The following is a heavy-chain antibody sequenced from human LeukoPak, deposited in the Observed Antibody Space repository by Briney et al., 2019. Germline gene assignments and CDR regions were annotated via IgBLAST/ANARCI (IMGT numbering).Heavy chain of an antibody. Sequence: PGRSLRLSCAASGFTFSSYGMHWVRQAPGKGLEWVAVISYDGSNKYYADSVKGRFTISRDNSKNTLYLQMNSLRAEDTAVYYCARNVRLGSGELSFAPFKNWFDPWGQGTLVTASS. D-gene: IGHD3-16*02. V-gene: IGHV3-30*03. J-gene: IGHJ5*02. CDR1: GFTFSSYG. CDR3: ARNVRLGSGELSFAPFKNWFDP. CDR2: ISYDGSNK.